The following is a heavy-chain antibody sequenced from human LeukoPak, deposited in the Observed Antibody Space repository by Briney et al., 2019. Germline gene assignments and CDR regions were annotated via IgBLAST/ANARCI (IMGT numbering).Heavy chain of an antibody. CDR1: GFTFSSYA. V-gene: IGHV3-23*05. D-gene: IGHD3-22*01. CDR2: VYSNGHT. J-gene: IGHJ4*02. Sequence: GGSLRLSCAASGFTFSSYAITWVRQAPGKGLEWVSVVYSNGHTLYADSVKGRFTISRDNSDNKVYLQMNSLRPEDTAMYFCARGKLDSYDSSDFFGPLDCWGQGTLVTVSS. CDR3: ARGKLDSYDSSDFFGPLDC.